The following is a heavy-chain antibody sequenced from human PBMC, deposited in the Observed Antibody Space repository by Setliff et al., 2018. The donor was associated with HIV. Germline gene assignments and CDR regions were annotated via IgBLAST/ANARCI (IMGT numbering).Heavy chain of an antibody. D-gene: IGHD2-2*01. CDR2: IYTSGGT. Sequence: PSETLSLTCTVSGGSISSGSYYWSWIRQPAGKGLQWIGRIYTSGGTNYNPSLKSLVTISGDTAKNQFSLKLNTVTAADTAVYYCAIISMPRGGAFDILGQGTMVTVSS. J-gene: IGHJ3*02. CDR3: AIISMPRGGAFDI. V-gene: IGHV4-61*02. CDR1: GGSISSGSYY.